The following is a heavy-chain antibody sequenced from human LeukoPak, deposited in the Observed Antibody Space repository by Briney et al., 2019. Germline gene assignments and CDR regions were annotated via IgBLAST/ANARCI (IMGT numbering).Heavy chain of an antibody. V-gene: IGHV3-66*01. CDR3: AREVMVRGEYGFDY. J-gene: IGHJ4*02. CDR1: GFTVSSNY. CDR2: IYRGGAT. D-gene: IGHD3-10*01. Sequence: GGSLRLSCAASGFTVSSNYMSWVRQAPGKGLEWVSVIYRGGATYYADSVKDRFTISRDISKNSLYLQMNSLRAEDTAVYYCAREVMVRGEYGFDYWGQGTLVTVSS.